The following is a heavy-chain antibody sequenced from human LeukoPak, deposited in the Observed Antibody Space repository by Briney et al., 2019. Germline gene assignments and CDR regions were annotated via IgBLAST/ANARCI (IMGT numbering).Heavy chain of an antibody. CDR2: ISWNSGSI. Sequence: TGGSLRLSCAASGFTFDDYAMHWARQAPGKGLEWVSGISWNSGSIGYADSVKGRFTIFRDNAKNSLYLQMNSLRAEDTALYYCAKDRGDSSSWYGPHFDYWGQGTLVTVSS. CDR1: GFTFDDYA. CDR3: AKDRGDSSSWYGPHFDY. J-gene: IGHJ4*02. V-gene: IGHV3-9*01. D-gene: IGHD6-13*01.